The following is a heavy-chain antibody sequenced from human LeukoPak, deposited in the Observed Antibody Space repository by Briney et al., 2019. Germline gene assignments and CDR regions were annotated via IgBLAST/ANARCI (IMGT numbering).Heavy chain of an antibody. V-gene: IGHV1-2*02. CDR1: GYTFTGYY. CDR2: VNPDSGDT. Sequence: ASVKVSCKASGYTFTGYYMHWVRQAPGQGLEWMGWVNPDSGDTNYAQTFQGRVTITRDTAISTAYMELSRLRSDDTAVYYCARPYDFWSGYSSGYFDYWGQGTLVTVSS. CDR3: ARPYDFWSGYSSGYFDY. J-gene: IGHJ4*02. D-gene: IGHD3-3*01.